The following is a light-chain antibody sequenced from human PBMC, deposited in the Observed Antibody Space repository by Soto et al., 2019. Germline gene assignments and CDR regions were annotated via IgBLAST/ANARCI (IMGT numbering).Light chain of an antibody. CDR3: ASGSDSLSSSVV. V-gene: IGLV1-47*01. Sequence: QSVLTQPPSVSGTPGQRVTISCSGGSSNIGSNYVYWYQQFPGRAPNLLMYYNDQRPSGVPDRFSGSKSGTSASLAISGLRSEDEDEYHCASGSDSLSSSVVFGGGTKLTVL. J-gene: IGLJ2*01. CDR2: YND. CDR1: SSNIGSNY.